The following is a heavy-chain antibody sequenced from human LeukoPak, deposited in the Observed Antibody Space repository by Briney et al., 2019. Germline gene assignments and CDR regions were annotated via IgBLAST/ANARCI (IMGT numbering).Heavy chain of an antibody. V-gene: IGHV3-7*03. CDR2: IKQDGSEK. CDR1: GFTFSSYW. J-gene: IGHJ4*02. Sequence: GGSLRLSCAASGFTFSSYWMSWVRQAPGKGLEWVANIKQDGSEKYYVDSVKGRFTISRDNAKNSLYLQMNSLRAEDTAVYYCAKQYSSSYTPFDYWGQGTLVTVSS. CDR3: AKQYSSSYTPFDY. D-gene: IGHD6-6*01.